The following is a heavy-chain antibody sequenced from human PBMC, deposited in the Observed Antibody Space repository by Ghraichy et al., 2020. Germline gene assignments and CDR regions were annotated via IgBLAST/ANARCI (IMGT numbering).Heavy chain of an antibody. Sequence: GGSLRLSCAASGFTFSSYSMNWVRQAPGKGLEWVSSISSSSSYIYYADSVKGRFTISRDNAKNSLYLQMNSLRAEDTAVYYCARERAARFYDILTGYYTEKYFYYYYMDVWGKGPRSPSP. CDR2: ISSSSSYI. CDR1: GFTFSSYS. J-gene: IGHJ6*03. CDR3: ARERAARFYDILTGYYTEKYFYYYYMDV. V-gene: IGHV3-21*01. D-gene: IGHD3-9*01.